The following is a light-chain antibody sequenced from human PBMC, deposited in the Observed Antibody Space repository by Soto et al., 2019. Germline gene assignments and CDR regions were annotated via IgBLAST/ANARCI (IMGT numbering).Light chain of an antibody. CDR3: QHRSDWPPD. CDR2: DAS. CDR1: QSVSGY. J-gene: IGKJ3*01. Sequence: DIVLTQSPATLSLSPGERATLSCRASQSVSGYLAWYQQKPGQAPRLLIFDASNRAAGIPARFSGSGSGTDFTLTISNLEPEDFAVYYCQHRSDWPPDFGPGTKADIK. V-gene: IGKV3-11*01.